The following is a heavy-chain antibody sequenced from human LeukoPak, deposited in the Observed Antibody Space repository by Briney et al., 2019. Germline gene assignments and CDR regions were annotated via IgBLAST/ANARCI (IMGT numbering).Heavy chain of an antibody. Sequence: SETLSLTRAVYGGSFSGYYWSWIRQPPGKGLEWIGEINHSGSTNYNPSLKSRVTISVDTSKNQFSLKLSSVTAADTAVYYCARAVAGTQGNWFDPRGQGTLVTVSS. CDR2: INHSGST. J-gene: IGHJ5*02. V-gene: IGHV4-34*01. CDR1: GGSFSGYY. D-gene: IGHD6-19*01. CDR3: ARAVAGTQGNWFDP.